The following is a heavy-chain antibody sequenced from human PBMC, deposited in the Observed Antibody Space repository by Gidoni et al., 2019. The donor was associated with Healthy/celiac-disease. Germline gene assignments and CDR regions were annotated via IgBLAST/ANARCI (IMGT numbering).Heavy chain of an antibody. D-gene: IGHD6-19*01. V-gene: IGHV1-58*01. Sequence: QMQLVQSGPEVKKPGTSVKVSCKASGFTFTSSAVQWVRQARGQRLEWIGWIVVGSGNTNYAQKFQERVTITRDMSTSTAYMELSSLRSEDTAVYYCAADTISGWLPARSDYYGMDVWGQGTTVTVSS. CDR1: GFTFTSSA. CDR2: IVVGSGNT. CDR3: AADTISGWLPARSDYYGMDV. J-gene: IGHJ6*02.